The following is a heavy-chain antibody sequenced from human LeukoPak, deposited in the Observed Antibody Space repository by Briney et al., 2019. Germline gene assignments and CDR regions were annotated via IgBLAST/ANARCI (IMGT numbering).Heavy chain of an antibody. CDR1: GGTFSSYA. CDR2: IIPILGIA. D-gene: IGHD1-26*01. J-gene: IGHJ6*02. V-gene: IGHV1-69*04. Sequence: SVKVSCKASGGTFSSYAISWVRQAPGQGLEWMGRIIPILGIANYAQKFQGRVTITADKSTSTAYMELSSLRSEDTAVYYCARDWDSYEVGALGVYGMDVWGQGTTVTVSS. CDR3: ARDWDSYEVGALGVYGMDV.